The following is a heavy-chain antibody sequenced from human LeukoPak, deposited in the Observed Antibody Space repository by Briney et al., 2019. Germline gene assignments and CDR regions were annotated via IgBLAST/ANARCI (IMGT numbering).Heavy chain of an antibody. J-gene: IGHJ5*02. V-gene: IGHV7-4-1*02. Sequence: ASVKVSCKASGYTFTSYAMNWVRQAPGQGLEWMGWINTNTGNPTYAQGFTGRFVFSLDTSVSTAYLQISSLKAGDTAVYYCARGHQYYYGSSGYYPNWFDPWGQGTLVTVSS. D-gene: IGHD3-22*01. CDR3: ARGHQYYYGSSGYYPNWFDP. CDR1: GYTFTSYA. CDR2: INTNTGNP.